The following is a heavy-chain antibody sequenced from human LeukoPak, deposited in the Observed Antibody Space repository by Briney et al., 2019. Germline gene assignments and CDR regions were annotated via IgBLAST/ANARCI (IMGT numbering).Heavy chain of an antibody. D-gene: IGHD6-13*01. CDR3: ARVAGSSWYAGDY. CDR2: ISSSSSYI. J-gene: IGHJ4*02. V-gene: IGHV3-21*01. CDR1: GFTFSSYA. Sequence: GGSLRLSCAASGFTFSSYAMSWVRQAPGKGLEWVSSISSSSSYIYYADSVKGRFTISRDNAKNSLYLQMNSLRAEDTAVYYCARVAGSSWYAGDYWGQRTLVTVSS.